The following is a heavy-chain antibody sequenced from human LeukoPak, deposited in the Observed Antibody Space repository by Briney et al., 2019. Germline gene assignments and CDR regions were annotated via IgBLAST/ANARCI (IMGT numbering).Heavy chain of an antibody. CDR1: GFTFSSYG. D-gene: IGHD3-22*01. J-gene: IGHJ4*02. CDR3: ARGGYNYYDSSGYLSFDY. CDR2: IWYDGSNK. Sequence: SGGSLRLSCAASGFTFSSYGMHWVRQAPGKGLEWVAVIWYDGSNKYYADSVKGRFTISRDNSKNTLYLQMNSLRAEDTAVYYCARGGYNYYDSSGYLSFDYWGQGTLVTVSS. V-gene: IGHV3-33*08.